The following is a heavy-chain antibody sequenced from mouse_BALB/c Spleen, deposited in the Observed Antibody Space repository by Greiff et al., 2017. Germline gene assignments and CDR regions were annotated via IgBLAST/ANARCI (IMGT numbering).Heavy chain of an antibody. D-gene: IGHD2-3*01. CDR1: GFTFSSYT. J-gene: IGHJ4*01. Sequence: EVQRVESGGGLVQPGGSLKLSCAASGFTFSSYTMSWVRQTPEKRLEWVAYICNGGGSTYYPDTVKGRFTISRDNAKNTQYLQMSSLKSEDTAMYYCARRWEGAMDYWGQGTSVTVSS. CDR2: ICNGGGST. CDR3: ARRWEGAMDY. V-gene: IGHV5-12-2*01.